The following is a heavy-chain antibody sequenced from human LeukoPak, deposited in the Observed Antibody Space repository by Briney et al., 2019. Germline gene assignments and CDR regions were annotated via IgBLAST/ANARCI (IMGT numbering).Heavy chain of an antibody. CDR1: GGSVSSTNW. CDR3: AREGGFYRPLDY. J-gene: IGHJ4*02. Sequence: SETLSLTCGVSGGSVSSTNWWTWIRQPPGKGMEWIGEVHLDGRTNFNPSLKSRLTMSVDLSENHVSLKLTSVTAADTAVYYCAREGGFYRPLDYSGQGTLVTVSS. D-gene: IGHD6-25*01. V-gene: IGHV4-4*02. CDR2: VHLDGRT.